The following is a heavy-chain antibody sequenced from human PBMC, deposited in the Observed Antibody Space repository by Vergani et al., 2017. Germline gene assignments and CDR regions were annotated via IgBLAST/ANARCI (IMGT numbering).Heavy chain of an antibody. CDR1: GFTFDDYG. Sequence: EVQLVESGGGVVRPGGSLRLSCAASGFTFDDYGMSWVRQAPGKGLEWVSGINWNGGSTGYADSVKGRFTISRDNAKNSLYLQMNSLRAEDTALYYCARDRLPRQSYYYGSGTPSCFDYWGQGTLVTVSS. CDR2: INWNGGST. V-gene: IGHV3-20*04. D-gene: IGHD3-10*01. J-gene: IGHJ4*02. CDR3: ARDRLPRQSYYYGSGTPSCFDY.